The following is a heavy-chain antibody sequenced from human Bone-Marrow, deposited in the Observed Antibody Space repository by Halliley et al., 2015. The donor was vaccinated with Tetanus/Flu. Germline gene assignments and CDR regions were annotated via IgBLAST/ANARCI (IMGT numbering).Heavy chain of an antibody. CDR3: ARAGGSAYYYGLDV. V-gene: IGHV4-4*09. CDR2: FYNGGST. Sequence: TLSLTCAVSGGSIRSGYWSWIRQSPGKGLEWIGYFYNGGSTDYNPSLRSRVTISADTSKKQLSLTVTSVTAADTAVYYRARAGGSAYYYGLDVWGQGTTVPVSS. D-gene: IGHD6-19*01. J-gene: IGHJ6*02. CDR1: GGSIRSGY.